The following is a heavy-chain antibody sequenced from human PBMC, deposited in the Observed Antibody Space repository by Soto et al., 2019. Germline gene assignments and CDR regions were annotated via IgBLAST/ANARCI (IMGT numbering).Heavy chain of an antibody. Sequence: QVQLVQSGAEVKKPGASVKVSCKASGYTFTSYDINWVRQATGQGLEWMGWMNPNSGNTGYAQKFQGRVTKTRNTSISTAYMELSSLRYEDTAVYYCARTGVLRYFDWSLGWFDPWGQGTLVTVSS. D-gene: IGHD3-9*01. CDR2: MNPNSGNT. CDR3: ARTGVLRYFDWSLGWFDP. J-gene: IGHJ5*02. V-gene: IGHV1-8*01. CDR1: GYTFTSYD.